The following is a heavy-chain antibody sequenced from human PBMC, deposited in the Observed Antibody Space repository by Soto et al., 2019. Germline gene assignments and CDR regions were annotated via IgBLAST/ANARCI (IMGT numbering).Heavy chain of an antibody. CDR1: GYTFTSYG. Sequence: QVQLVQSGAEVKKPGPSVKVSCKASGYTFTSYGISWVRQAPGQGLEWMGWISADNGNTNYAQKLPGRVTMTTDTSTSTAYMELRSLTSDDAAVYFCAKTFGYSYAIDYWGQATLGTVSS. CDR2: ISADNGNT. J-gene: IGHJ4*02. CDR3: AKTFGYSYAIDY. D-gene: IGHD5-18*01. V-gene: IGHV1-18*01.